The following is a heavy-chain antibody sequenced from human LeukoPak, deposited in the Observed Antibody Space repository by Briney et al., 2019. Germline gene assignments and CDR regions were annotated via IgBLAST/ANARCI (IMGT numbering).Heavy chain of an antibody. Sequence: SQTLSLTCTVSGGSISSGSYYWSWIRQPAGKGLEWIGRIYTSGSTNYNPSLKSRVTISVDTSKNQFSLKLSSVTAADTAVYYCASTARQYGSGSYYHYHYYMDVWGKGTTVTVSS. V-gene: IGHV4-61*02. D-gene: IGHD3-10*01. CDR1: GGSISSGSYY. CDR2: IYTSGST. J-gene: IGHJ6*03. CDR3: ASTARQYGSGSYYHYHYYMDV.